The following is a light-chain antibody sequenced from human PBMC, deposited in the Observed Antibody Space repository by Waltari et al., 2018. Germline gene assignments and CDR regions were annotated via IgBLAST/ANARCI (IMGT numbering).Light chain of an antibody. J-gene: IGKJ1*01. CDR2: GVS. CDR1: ETVPAGY. Sequence: IVLTQSPGTLSLSPGERATLSCRASETVPAGYLAWYQQKPGQSRRLLIYGVSIRATDIPDRFSGSESGTDFTLTVSRLEPEDFAVYYCQQYGSSPWTFGQGTRVEI. V-gene: IGKV3-20*01. CDR3: QQYGSSPWT.